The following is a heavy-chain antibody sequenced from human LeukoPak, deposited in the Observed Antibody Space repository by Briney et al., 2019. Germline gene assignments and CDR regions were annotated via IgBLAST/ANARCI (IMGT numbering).Heavy chain of an antibody. D-gene: IGHD6-13*01. CDR3: ARGDKQLVFNRNKGGFDP. V-gene: IGHV3-23*01. CDR1: GFTFSNHG. CDR2: ISPSGDIT. J-gene: IGHJ5*02. Sequence: PGGTLRLSCAASGFTFSNHGMNWVRQAPGKGLEWVSGISPSGDITYYADSVKGRFTISRDNSKNTLYLQMNSLRTEDTAVYYCARGDKQLVFNRNKGGFDPWGQGTLVTVSS.